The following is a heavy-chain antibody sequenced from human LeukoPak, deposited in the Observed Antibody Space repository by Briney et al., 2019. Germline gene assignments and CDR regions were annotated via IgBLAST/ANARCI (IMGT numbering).Heavy chain of an antibody. CDR2: IYTSGRI. V-gene: IGHV4-4*07. D-gene: IGHD2-15*01. CDR1: GGSINSYY. Sequence: PSETLSLTCTVSGGSINSYYWSWLRQPAGKGLEWLGLIYTSGRINYNSSLKSRLTISVDTSKNQFSLELRSVTAADTAVYYCARDLGGGSPGWGQGTLVTVSS. J-gene: IGHJ4*02. CDR3: ARDLGGGSPG.